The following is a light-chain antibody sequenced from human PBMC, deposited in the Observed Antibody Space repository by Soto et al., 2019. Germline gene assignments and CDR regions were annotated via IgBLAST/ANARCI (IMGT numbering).Light chain of an antibody. V-gene: IGLV1-40*01. J-gene: IGLJ2*01. CDR2: GKS. CDR3: QSYDNSLNVV. CDR1: SSNIGAGND. Sequence: QSVLTQPPSVSGAPGQRVTISCTGSSSNIGAGNDVHWYQKFPGTAPKVLIYGKSNRPSGVPDRFSGSKSGTSASLAIAGLQAEDEAEYFCQSYDNSLNVVFGGGTKLTVL.